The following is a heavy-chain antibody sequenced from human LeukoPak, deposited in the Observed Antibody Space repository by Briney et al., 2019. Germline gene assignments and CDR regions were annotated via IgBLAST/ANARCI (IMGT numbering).Heavy chain of an antibody. Sequence: GASVKVSCKASGGTFNSYTISWARQAPGQGLEWMGRIIPILGIANYAQKFQGRVTITADKSTSTAYMELSSLRSEDTAVYYCASRDIVVVVAATNTFNIWGQGTMVTVSS. J-gene: IGHJ3*02. CDR3: ASRDIVVVVAATNTFNI. CDR1: GGTFNSYT. D-gene: IGHD2-15*01. CDR2: IIPILGIA. V-gene: IGHV1-69*02.